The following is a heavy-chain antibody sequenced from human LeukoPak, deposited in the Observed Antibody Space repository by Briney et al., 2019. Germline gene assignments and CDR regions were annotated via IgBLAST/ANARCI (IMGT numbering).Heavy chain of an antibody. V-gene: IGHV3-66*01. D-gene: IGHD4-17*01. J-gene: IGHJ4*02. CDR3: ARDLPRFTVTKASVADY. Sequence: GFLRPSCAGPGFTGRNQLMGWVRPAPGEGLEGVPVIYSGGSTYYADSVKGRFTISRDNSKNTLYLQMNSLRAEDTAVYYCARDLPRFTVTKASVADYWGQGTLVTVSS. CDR2: IYSGGST. CDR1: GFTGRNQL.